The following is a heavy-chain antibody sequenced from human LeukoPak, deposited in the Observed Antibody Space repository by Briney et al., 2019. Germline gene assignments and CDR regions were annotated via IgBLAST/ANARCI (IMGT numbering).Heavy chain of an antibody. CDR2: ISSSSYI. J-gene: IGHJ4*02. V-gene: IGHV3-21*01. CDR3: ARVDYGDYELFDY. CDR1: GFTFSSYS. D-gene: IGHD4-17*01. Sequence: GGSLRLSCAASGFTFSSYSMNWVRQAPGKGLEWVSSISSSSYIYYADSVKGRFTISRDNAKNSLYLQMNSLRAEDTAVYYCARVDYGDYELFDYWGQGTLVTVSS.